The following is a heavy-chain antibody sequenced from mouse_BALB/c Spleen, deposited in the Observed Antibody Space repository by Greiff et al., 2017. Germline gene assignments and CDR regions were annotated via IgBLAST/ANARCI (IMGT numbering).Heavy chain of an antibody. D-gene: IGHD2-2*01. CDR3: ARQIYYGYDDYAMDY. V-gene: IGHV2-9*02. CDR1: GFSLTSYG. Sequence: QVQLKESGPGLVAPSQSLSITCTVSGFSLTSYGVHWVRQPPGKGLEWLGVIWAGGSTNYNSALMSRLSISKDNSKSQVFLKMNSLQTDDTAMYYCARQIYYGYDDYAMDYWGQGTSVTVSS. J-gene: IGHJ4*01. CDR2: IWAGGST.